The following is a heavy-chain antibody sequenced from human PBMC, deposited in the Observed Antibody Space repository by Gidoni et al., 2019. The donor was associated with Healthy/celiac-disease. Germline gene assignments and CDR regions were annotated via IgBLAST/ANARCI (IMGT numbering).Heavy chain of an antibody. CDR1: GFTFSSYA. D-gene: IGHD1-26*01. CDR2: ISGSGGST. J-gene: IGHJ4*02. Sequence: EVQLLESGGGLVQPGGSLRLSCAASGFTFSSYAMSWVRQAPGKGLEWVSAISGSGGSTYYADSVKGRFTISRDNSKNTLYLQMNSLRAEDTAVYYCANPVLLVGATAGEFDYWGQGTLVTVSS. CDR3: ANPVLLVGATAGEFDY. V-gene: IGHV3-23*01.